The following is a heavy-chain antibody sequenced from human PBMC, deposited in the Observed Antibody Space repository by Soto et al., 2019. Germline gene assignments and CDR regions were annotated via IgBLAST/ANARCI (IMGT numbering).Heavy chain of an antibody. CDR2: ISYDGSNK. CDR1: GFTFSSYG. CDR3: AKDTYYYDRSGYYTYDY. V-gene: IGHV3-30*18. J-gene: IGHJ4*02. Sequence: GGSLRLSCAASGFTFSSYGMHWVRQAPGKGLEWVAVISYDGSNKYYADSVKGRFTISRDNSKNTLYLQMNSLRAEDTAVYYCAKDTYYYDRSGYYTYDYWGQGTQVTVSS. D-gene: IGHD3-22*01.